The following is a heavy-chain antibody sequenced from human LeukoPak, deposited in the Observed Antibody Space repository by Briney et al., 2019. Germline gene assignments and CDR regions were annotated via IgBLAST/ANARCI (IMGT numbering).Heavy chain of an antibody. CDR2: ISGSSGST. D-gene: IGHD3-3*01. J-gene: IGHJ4*02. V-gene: IGHV3-23*01. CDR1: GFTFSSYA. Sequence: PGGSLRLSCAASGFTFSSYAMSWVRQAPGKGLQWVSTISGSSGSTYYADSVKGRFTISRDNSKNTLYLQMNSLRVEDTALYYCAKGSRFLESPDYWGQGTLVTVSS. CDR3: AKGSRFLESPDY.